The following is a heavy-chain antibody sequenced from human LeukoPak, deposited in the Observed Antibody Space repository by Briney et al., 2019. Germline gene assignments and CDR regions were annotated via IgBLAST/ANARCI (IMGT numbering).Heavy chain of an antibody. D-gene: IGHD3-9*01. V-gene: IGHV4-59*08. J-gene: IGHJ4*02. CDR2: IYYMGRT. CDR3: ARHVWLQPFDS. CDR1: GVSMNSYY. Sequence: SETLSLTCIVSGVSMNSYYWSWIRQSPRKGLEWIGYIYYMGRTNYNPAFKRRVPIPGGPSKNQFSLKLSSVTAAATAVYYCARHVWLQPFDSWGQGTLVTVSS.